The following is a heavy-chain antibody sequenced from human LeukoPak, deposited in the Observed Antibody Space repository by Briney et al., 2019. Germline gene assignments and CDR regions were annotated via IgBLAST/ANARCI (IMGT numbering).Heavy chain of an antibody. CDR2: TYYRSKWYN. J-gene: IGHJ3*01. CDR1: GDSVSSKSAA. Sequence: SQTLSLTCAISGDSVSSKSAAWNWIRQSPSRGLEWLGRTYYRSKWYNDYAVSVKSRITINPDTSKNQFSLQLNSVTPEDTAVYYCASSGYNSGWSRAPDAFDFWGQGTMVTVSS. CDR3: ASSGYNSGWSRAPDAFDF. V-gene: IGHV6-1*01. D-gene: IGHD6-19*01.